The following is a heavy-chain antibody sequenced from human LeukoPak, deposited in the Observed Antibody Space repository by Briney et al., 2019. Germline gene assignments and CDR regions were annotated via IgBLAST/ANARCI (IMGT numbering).Heavy chain of an antibody. D-gene: IGHD2-15*01. J-gene: IGHJ4*02. CDR3: ARGRGYCSGGSCYSAAGYFDY. CDR2: INHSGST. V-gene: IGHV4-34*01. Sequence: SETLSLTCAVYGGSFSGYYWSWIRRPPGKGLEWIGEINHSGSTNYNPSLKSRVTISVDTSKNQFSLKLSSVTAADTAVYYCARGRGYCSGGSCYSAAGYFDYWGQGTLVTVSS. CDR1: GGSFSGYY.